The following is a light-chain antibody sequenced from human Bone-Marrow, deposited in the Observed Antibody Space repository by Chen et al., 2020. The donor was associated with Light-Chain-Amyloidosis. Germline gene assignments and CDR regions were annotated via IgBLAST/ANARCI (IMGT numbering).Light chain of an antibody. CDR3: YSTDSSGDVVV. V-gene: IGLV3-10*01. CDR1: ALPRKY. CDR2: EDN. Sequence: SYELTQPPSVSVSPGQTARITCSGDALPRKYAYWYQQTSGQAPLLLIYEDNKRSPGIPERFFASTSGKMATLTITGARVEDEADYYCYSTDSSGDVVVFGGGTKLTVL. J-gene: IGLJ2*01.